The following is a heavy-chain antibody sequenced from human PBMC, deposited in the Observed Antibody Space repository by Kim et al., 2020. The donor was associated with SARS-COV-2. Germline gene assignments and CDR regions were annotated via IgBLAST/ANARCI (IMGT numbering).Heavy chain of an antibody. J-gene: IGHJ4*02. CDR1: GYSFTSYW. CDR2: IDPSDSYT. V-gene: IGHV5-10-1*01. D-gene: IGHD2-15*01. CDR3: ARRHCSGGSCYASDY. Sequence: GESLKISCKGSGYSFTSYWISWVRQMPGKGLEWMGRIDPSDSYTNYSPSFQGHVTISAHKSISTAYLQWSSLKASDTAMYYCARRHCSGGSCYASDYLGQGTQVTRPS.